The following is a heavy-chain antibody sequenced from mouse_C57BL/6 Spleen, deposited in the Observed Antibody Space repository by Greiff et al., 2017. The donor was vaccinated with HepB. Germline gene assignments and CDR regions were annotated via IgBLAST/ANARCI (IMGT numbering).Heavy chain of an antibody. CDR3: AREENDGTTRGYFDV. D-gene: IGHD2-3*01. Sequence: VQLQQSGAELARPGASVKLSCKASGYTFTSYGISWVKQRTGQGLEWIGEIYPRSGNTYYNEKFKGTATLTADKSSSTAYMELRSLTSEDSAVYYCAREENDGTTRGYFDVWGTGTTVTVSS. CDR2: IYPRSGNT. CDR1: GYTFTSYG. J-gene: IGHJ1*03. V-gene: IGHV1-81*01.